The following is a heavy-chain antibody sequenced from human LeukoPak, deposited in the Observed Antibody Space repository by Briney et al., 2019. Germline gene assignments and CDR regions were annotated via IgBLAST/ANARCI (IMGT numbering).Heavy chain of an antibody. CDR1: GFTFRNYA. CDR2: ISYAGSNE. V-gene: IGHV3-30*04. J-gene: IGHJ3*02. Sequence: GGSLRLSCVFSGFTFRNYATHWVRQAPGKGLEWVAVISYAGSNEHYADSVKGRFTISRDNSKNTLFLQMNSLRAEDTAVYYCARGDFRWEMATTIAFDIWGQGTMVTVSS. CDR3: ARGDFRWEMATTIAFDI. D-gene: IGHD5-24*01.